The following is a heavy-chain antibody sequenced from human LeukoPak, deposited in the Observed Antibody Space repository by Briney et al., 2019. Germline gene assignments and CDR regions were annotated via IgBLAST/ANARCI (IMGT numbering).Heavy chain of an antibody. Sequence: GGSLRLSCAASGFTFSSYWMSWVRQAPGKGLEWVANIKQDGSEKYYVDSVKGRFTISRDNAKNSLYLQMNSLRAEDTAVYYCARDLVPYYDILTGYWGYWGQGTLVTVSS. J-gene: IGHJ4*02. CDR2: IKQDGSEK. V-gene: IGHV3-7*01. D-gene: IGHD3-9*01. CDR1: GFTFSSYW. CDR3: ARDLVPYYDILTGYWGY.